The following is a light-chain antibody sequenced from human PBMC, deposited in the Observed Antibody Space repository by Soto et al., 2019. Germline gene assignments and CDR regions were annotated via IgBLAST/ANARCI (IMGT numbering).Light chain of an antibody. V-gene: IGLV2-8*01. CDR1: SSDVGGYDY. Sequence: QSVLTQPPSASGSPGQSVTISCTGTSSDVGGYDYVSWYQQHPGKAPKLMIYEVTIRPSGVPDRFSGSKSGTSASLAITGLQAEDEADYYCQSYDTSLRKVFGTGTKVTVL. CDR2: EVT. CDR3: QSYDTSLRKV. J-gene: IGLJ1*01.